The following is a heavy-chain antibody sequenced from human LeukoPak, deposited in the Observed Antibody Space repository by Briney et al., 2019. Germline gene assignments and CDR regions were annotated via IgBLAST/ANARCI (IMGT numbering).Heavy chain of an antibody. CDR3: ARAEKPNWGNYYYYRMDV. D-gene: IGHD7-27*01. V-gene: IGHV1-18*01. CDR2: ISAYNGNT. CDR1: GYTFTSYG. J-gene: IGHJ6*04. Sequence: ASVKVSCKASGYTFTSYGISWVRQAPGQGLEWMEWISAYNGNTNYAQKLQDRVTMTTDTSTSTAYMELRSLRSDDTAVYYCARAEKPNWGNYYYYRMDVWGKGTTVTVSS.